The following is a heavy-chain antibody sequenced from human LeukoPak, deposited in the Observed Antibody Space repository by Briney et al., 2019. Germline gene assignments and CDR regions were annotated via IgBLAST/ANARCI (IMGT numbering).Heavy chain of an antibody. CDR3: ARWYNHILANWFDP. Sequence: SETLSLTCTVSGGSISSYYWSWIRQPPGKGLEWIGYIYYSGSTNYNPSFKSRVTISVDTSKNQFSLKLSSVTAADTAVYYCARWYNHILANWFDPWGQGTLVTVSS. D-gene: IGHD3-9*01. CDR1: GGSISSYY. J-gene: IGHJ5*02. V-gene: IGHV4-59*01. CDR2: IYYSGST.